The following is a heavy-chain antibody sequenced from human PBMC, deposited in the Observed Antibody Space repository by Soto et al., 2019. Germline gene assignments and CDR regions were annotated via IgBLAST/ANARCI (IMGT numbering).Heavy chain of an antibody. D-gene: IGHD2-15*01. J-gene: IGHJ6*03. V-gene: IGHV3-48*01. CDR1: GFTFSSYG. Sequence: GGSLRLSCAASGFTFSSYGMHLVRQAPGKGLEWVSYISSSSSTIYYADSVKGRFTISRDNAKNSLYLQMNSLRAEDTAVYYCTGGYYYYYMDVWGKGTTVTVSS. CDR2: ISSSSSTI. CDR3: TGGYYYYYMDV.